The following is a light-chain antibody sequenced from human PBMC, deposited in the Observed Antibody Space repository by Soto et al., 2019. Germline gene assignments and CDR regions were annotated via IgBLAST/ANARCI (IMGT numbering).Light chain of an antibody. CDR1: QGIRNE. CDR2: AAS. J-gene: IGKJ2*01. Sequence: AIQMTQSPSSLSASVGDSVTITCRASQGIRNELGWYQQKPGKAPKFLIYAASSLHSGVPSRFSGSGSGTDFTLTISSLQPEDFGTYFCLQDYNYPYTFGQGTKVDIK. CDR3: LQDYNYPYT. V-gene: IGKV1-6*02.